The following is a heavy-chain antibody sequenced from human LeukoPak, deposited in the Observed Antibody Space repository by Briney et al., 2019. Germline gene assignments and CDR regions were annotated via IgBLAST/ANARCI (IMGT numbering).Heavy chain of an antibody. D-gene: IGHD1-26*01. Sequence: SQTLSLTCAISGDSVSSNSATWTWIRQSPSRGLEWLGRTYYRSKWYNDYAVSVKSRITINPDTSKNQFSLQLNSVTPEDTAVYYCARDPSGQWELHDAFDIWGQGTMVTVSS. V-gene: IGHV6-1*01. J-gene: IGHJ3*02. CDR2: TYYRSKWYN. CDR3: ARDPSGQWELHDAFDI. CDR1: GDSVSSNSAT.